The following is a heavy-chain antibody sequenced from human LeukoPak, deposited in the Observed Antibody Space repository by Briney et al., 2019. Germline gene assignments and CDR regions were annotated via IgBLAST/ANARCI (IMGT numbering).Heavy chain of an antibody. CDR3: TTDSSSWYKDAFDI. CDR1: GFTFSNAW. CDR2: IKSKTDGGTT. Sequence: PGGSLRLSCAASGFTFSNAWMSWVRQAPGKGLEWVGRIKSKTDGGTTDYAAPVKGRFTISRDDSKNTLYLQMNSLKTEDTAVYYCTTDSSSWYKDAFDIWGQGPMVTVSS. V-gene: IGHV3-15*01. J-gene: IGHJ3*02. D-gene: IGHD6-13*01.